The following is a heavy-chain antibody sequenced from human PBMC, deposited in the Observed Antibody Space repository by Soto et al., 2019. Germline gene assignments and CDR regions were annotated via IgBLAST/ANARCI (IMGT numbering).Heavy chain of an antibody. CDR2: IYGGGST. CDR3: ARDIGAGHAARGAY. Sequence: EVQLVETGGGLIQPGGSLRLSCAASGFTVSSNYMSWVRQAPGKGLEWVSVIYGGGSTYYADSVKGRFTISRDNSKNTLYLQMNSLRAEDTAVYYCARDIGAGHAARGAYWGQGTLVTVSS. V-gene: IGHV3-53*02. CDR1: GFTVSSNY. D-gene: IGHD6-6*01. J-gene: IGHJ4*02.